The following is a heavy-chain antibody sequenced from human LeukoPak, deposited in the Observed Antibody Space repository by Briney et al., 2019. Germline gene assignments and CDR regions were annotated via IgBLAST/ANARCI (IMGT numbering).Heavy chain of an antibody. CDR1: GFTFSSCA. J-gene: IGHJ4*02. V-gene: IGHV3-23*01. D-gene: IGHD2-2*01. Sequence: EASLKLSCKASGFTFSSCAMSWVRQAPGQGLEWVSAISASGGSTYYADSVKGRFTITRDNSMNTLYMQLSSLRSDDTAVYYCAKDRCLTTTCYVDYWGQGTLVTVSS. CDR3: AKDRCLTTTCYVDY. CDR2: ISASGGST.